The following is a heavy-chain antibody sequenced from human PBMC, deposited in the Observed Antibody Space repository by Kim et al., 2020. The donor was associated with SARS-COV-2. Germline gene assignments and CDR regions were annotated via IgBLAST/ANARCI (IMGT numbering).Heavy chain of an antibody. CDR3: AREVPENPQH. CDR1: GFTFSSYS. J-gene: IGHJ1*01. CDR2: ISSSSSYI. Sequence: GGSLRLSCAASGFTFSSYSMNWVRQAPGKGLEWVSSISSSSSYIYYADSVKGRFTISRDNAKNSLYLQMNSLRAEDSAVYYCAREVPENPQHWGQGTLVTVSS. V-gene: IGHV3-21*01.